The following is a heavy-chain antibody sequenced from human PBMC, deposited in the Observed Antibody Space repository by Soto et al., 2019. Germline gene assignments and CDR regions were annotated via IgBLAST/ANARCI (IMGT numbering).Heavy chain of an antibody. V-gene: IGHV3-30-3*01. D-gene: IGHD1-26*01. CDR1: GFTFSSYA. Sequence: QVQLVESGGGVVQPGRSLRLSCAASGFTFSSYAMHWVRQAPGKGLEWVAVISYDGSNKYYADSVKGRLTISRDNSKNTLYLQMNSLRAEDTAVYYCARWISMVGATSVDYYYYGMDVWGQGTTVTVSS. CDR3: ARWISMVGATSVDYYYYGMDV. J-gene: IGHJ6*02. CDR2: ISYDGSNK.